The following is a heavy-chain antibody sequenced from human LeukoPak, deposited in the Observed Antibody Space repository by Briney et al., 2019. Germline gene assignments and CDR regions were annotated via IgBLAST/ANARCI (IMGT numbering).Heavy chain of an antibody. CDR3: AKCMSATGVCLNFDS. Sequence: PGGSLRLSCEASGFTFLTYAMSWVRQAPGKGLQWVSGISGRDDTTYYTDSPEGSTYYTNSAEGRFIISRDNSKNTVYLQIDSLGVEDTAVYYCAKCMSATGVCLNFDSWGQGILVTVSS. D-gene: IGHD2-21*02. CDR2: ISGRDDTTYYTDSPEGST. V-gene: IGHV3-23*01. J-gene: IGHJ4*02. CDR1: GFTFLTYA.